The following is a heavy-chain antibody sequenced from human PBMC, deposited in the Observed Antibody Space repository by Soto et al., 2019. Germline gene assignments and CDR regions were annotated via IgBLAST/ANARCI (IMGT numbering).Heavy chain of an antibody. Sequence: QVQLQESGPGLVKPSQTLSLTCTVSGGSISSGGYYWSWIRQHPGKGLEWIGYIYYCGSTYYNPSLKSRVTISVDTSKNQFSLKLSSVTAADTAVYYCERGPPVAARPRWFDPWGQGTLVTVSS. CDR2: IYYCGST. CDR1: GGSISSGGYY. D-gene: IGHD6-6*01. J-gene: IGHJ5*02. CDR3: ERGPPVAARPRWFDP. V-gene: IGHV4-31*03.